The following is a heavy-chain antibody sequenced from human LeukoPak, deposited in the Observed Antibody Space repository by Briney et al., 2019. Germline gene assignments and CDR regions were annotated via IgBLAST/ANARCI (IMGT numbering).Heavy chain of an antibody. V-gene: IGHV3-9*01. CDR2: ISWNSGSI. CDR1: GFTFDDYA. Sequence: LSGRSLRLSRAASGFTFDDYAMHWVRQAPGKGLEWVSGISWNSGSIGYADSVKGRFTISRDNAKNSLYLQMNSLRAEDTALYYCAKDSHHYYDSSGPFDYWGQGTLVTVSS. J-gene: IGHJ4*02. CDR3: AKDSHHYYDSSGPFDY. D-gene: IGHD3-22*01.